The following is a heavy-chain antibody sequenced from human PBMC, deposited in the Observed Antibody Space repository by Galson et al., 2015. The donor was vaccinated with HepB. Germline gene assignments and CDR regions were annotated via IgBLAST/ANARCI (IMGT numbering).Heavy chain of an antibody. J-gene: IGHJ4*02. CDR3: AKASSSSFYYFDY. D-gene: IGHD6-6*01. CDR2: ISWNSGSI. CDR1: GFTFDDYA. Sequence: SLRLSCAASGFTFDDYAMHWVRQVPGKGLEWVSGISWNSGSIGYADSVKGRFTISRDNAKNSLYLQMNSLRAEDTALYYCAKASSSSFYYFDYWGQGTLVTVSS. V-gene: IGHV3-9*01.